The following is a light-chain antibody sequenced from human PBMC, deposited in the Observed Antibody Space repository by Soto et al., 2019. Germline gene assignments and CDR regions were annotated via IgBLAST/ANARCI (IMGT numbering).Light chain of an antibody. CDR1: TTDVGSYNF. Sequence: QSALTQPASVSGSPGQSITISCTGTTTDVGSYNFVSWYQQHPGRAPKLMIYEVSRRPSGVSIRFSGSKSGNTASLTIFGLQAEDEADYYCCSWAGSNTFYFFGTGTKVTVL. J-gene: IGLJ1*01. CDR2: EVS. CDR3: CSWAGSNTFYF. V-gene: IGLV2-23*02.